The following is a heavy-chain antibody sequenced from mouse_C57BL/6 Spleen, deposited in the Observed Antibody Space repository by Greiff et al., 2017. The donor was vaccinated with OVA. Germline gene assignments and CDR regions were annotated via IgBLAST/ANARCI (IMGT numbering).Heavy chain of an antibody. CDR3: ARDGVVATEAMDY. CDR1: GYAFTNYL. J-gene: IGHJ4*01. D-gene: IGHD1-1*01. V-gene: IGHV1-54*01. Sequence: VQLQQSGAELVRPGTSVKVSCKASGYAFTNYLIEWVKQRPGQGLEWIGVINPGSGGTNYNEKFKGKATLTADKSSSTAYMQLSSLTSEDSAVYFCARDGVVATEAMDYWGQGTSVTVSS. CDR2: INPGSGGT.